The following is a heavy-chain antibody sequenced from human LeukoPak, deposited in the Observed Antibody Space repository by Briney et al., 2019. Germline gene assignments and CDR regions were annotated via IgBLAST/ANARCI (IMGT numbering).Heavy chain of an antibody. V-gene: IGHV1-69*06. D-gene: IGHD6-13*01. CDR3: ARAGSSAAAGIV. CDR1: GYTVTGYY. Sequence: SVKVSCKASGYTVTGYYIHWVRQAPGQGLEWMGGIIPIFGTANYTQKFQGRVTITADKSTSTAYMELSSLRSEDTAVYYCARAGSSAAAGIVWGQGTLVTVSS. CDR2: IIPIFGTA. J-gene: IGHJ4*02.